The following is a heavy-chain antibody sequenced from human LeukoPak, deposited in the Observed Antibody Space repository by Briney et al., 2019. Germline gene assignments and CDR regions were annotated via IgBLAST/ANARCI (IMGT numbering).Heavy chain of an antibody. CDR2: ISAYNGDT. J-gene: IGHJ3*02. Sequence: ASLKVSRKPSRYTFTSFGISWGRHAPEQGVGRVGWISAYNGDTHYAQKSQCRVAMATDTSTSTAYMELRSLRSDDTAVYYCARDLFRYTIFGVVTNFPSAFDIWGQGTMVTVSS. CDR3: ARDLFRYTIFGVVTNFPSAFDI. V-gene: IGHV1-18*01. D-gene: IGHD3-3*01. CDR1: RYTFTSFG.